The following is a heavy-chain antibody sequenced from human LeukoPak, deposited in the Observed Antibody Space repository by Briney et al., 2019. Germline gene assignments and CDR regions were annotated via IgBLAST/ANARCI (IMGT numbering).Heavy chain of an antibody. D-gene: IGHD6-19*01. Sequence: PGGSLRLSCAAYGFTFSSYWMSWVRQAPGKGLEWVANIKQDGSEKYYVDSVKGRFTISRDNAKNSLYLQMNSLRAEDTAVYCCARGRQWLIYFDYWGQGTLVTVSS. CDR3: ARGRQWLIYFDY. CDR2: IKQDGSEK. V-gene: IGHV3-7*01. CDR1: GFTFSSYW. J-gene: IGHJ4*02.